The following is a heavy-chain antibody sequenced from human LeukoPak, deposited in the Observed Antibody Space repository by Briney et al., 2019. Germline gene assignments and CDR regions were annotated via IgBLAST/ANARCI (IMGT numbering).Heavy chain of an antibody. CDR1: GGSISSSSYY. Sequence: PSETLSLTCTASGGSISSSSYYWGWIRQPPGKGLEWIGSIYYSGSTYYNPSLKSRVTISVDASKNQFSLKLSSVAAAETAVYYCARDRDSSGSGWFDPWGQGTLVTVSS. D-gene: IGHD6-19*01. V-gene: IGHV4-39*07. CDR2: IYYSGST. J-gene: IGHJ5*02. CDR3: ARDRDSSGSGWFDP.